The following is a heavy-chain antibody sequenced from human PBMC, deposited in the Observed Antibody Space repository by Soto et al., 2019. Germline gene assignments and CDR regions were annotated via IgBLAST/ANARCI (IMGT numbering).Heavy chain of an antibody. Sequence: ASVKVSCKASGYTFTDYYINWVRQAPGQGFEWMGWINPNSGGTYYAQKFQGRVTMTRDTSISTAYMELSRLRSDDTAVYYCARDFGSVLTNWFDPWGQGTLVTVSS. V-gene: IGHV1-2*02. J-gene: IGHJ5*02. D-gene: IGHD2-8*01. CDR1: GYTFTDYY. CDR3: ARDFGSVLTNWFDP. CDR2: INPNSGGT.